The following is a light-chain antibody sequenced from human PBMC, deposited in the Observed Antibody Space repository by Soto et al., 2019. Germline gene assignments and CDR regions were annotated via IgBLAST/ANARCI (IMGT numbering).Light chain of an antibody. Sequence: IQITQSPCSVSASIGDRVSITCRASQGISTYLGWYQQKPGKAPKLLIYAASSLQTGVPSRFSGSGSGTDFTLTISSLQPEDFGTYYCQQAISFPITFGQGTRLEIK. J-gene: IGKJ5*01. CDR2: AAS. V-gene: IGKV1-12*01. CDR1: QGISTY. CDR3: QQAISFPIT.